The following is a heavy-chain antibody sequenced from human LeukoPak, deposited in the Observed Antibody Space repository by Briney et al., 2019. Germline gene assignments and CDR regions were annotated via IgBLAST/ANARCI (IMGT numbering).Heavy chain of an antibody. CDR1: GGSISSSSYY. D-gene: IGHD3-16*01. V-gene: IGHV4-39*07. J-gene: IGHJ3*02. CDR2: IYYSGST. Sequence: PSETLSLTCTVSGGSISSSSYYWGWIRQPPGKGLEWIGSIYYSGSTYYNPSLKSRVTISVDTSKNQFSLKLSPVTAADTAVYYCARARYVWENSWVAFDIWGQGTMVTVSS. CDR3: ARARYVWENSWVAFDI.